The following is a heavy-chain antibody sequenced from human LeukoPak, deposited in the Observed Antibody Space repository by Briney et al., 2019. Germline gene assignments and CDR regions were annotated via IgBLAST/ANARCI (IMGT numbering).Heavy chain of an antibody. D-gene: IGHD6-13*01. CDR1: GGSISSHY. CDR3: ARGYSSSWFY. V-gene: IGHV4-59*11. J-gene: IGHJ4*02. CDR2: IYYSGST. Sequence: PSETLSLTCIVSGGSISSHYWSWLRQPPGKGLEWIGYIYYSGSTNYNPSLKSRVTISVDTSKHQFSLTLSYVTAADTAVYFCARGYSSSWFYWGQGTLVTVSS.